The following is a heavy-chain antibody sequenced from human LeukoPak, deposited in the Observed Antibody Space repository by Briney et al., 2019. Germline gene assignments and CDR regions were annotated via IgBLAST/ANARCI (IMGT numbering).Heavy chain of an antibody. D-gene: IGHD3/OR15-3a*01. CDR1: GGSISNYY. CDR2: IYYSGST. J-gene: IGHJ3*02. CDR3: ARVFRSRYFGMFFDI. V-gene: IGHV4-59*01. Sequence: SETLSLTCTVSGGSISNYYWTWIRQPPGKGLEWIGYIYYSGSTNYNPSLKSRVTISVDTSKNQFSLKLSSVTAADTAVYYCARVFRSRYFGMFFDIWGQGTMVTVSS.